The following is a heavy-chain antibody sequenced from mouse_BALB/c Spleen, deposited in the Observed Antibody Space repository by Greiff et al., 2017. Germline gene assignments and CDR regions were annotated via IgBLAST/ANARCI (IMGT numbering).Heavy chain of an antibody. V-gene: IGHV1-80*01. CDR2: IYPGDGDT. Sequence: SGAELVRPGSSVKISCKASGYAFSSYWMNWVKQRPGQGLEWIGQIYPGDGDTNYNGKFKGKATLTADKSSSTAYMQLSSLTSEDSAVYFCARSVGITTGAWFAYWGQGTLVTVSA. CDR3: ARSVGITTGAWFAY. CDR1: GYAFSSYW. D-gene: IGHD2-4*01. J-gene: IGHJ3*01.